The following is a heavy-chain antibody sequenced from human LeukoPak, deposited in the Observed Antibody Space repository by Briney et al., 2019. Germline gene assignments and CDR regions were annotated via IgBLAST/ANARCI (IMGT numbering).Heavy chain of an antibody. CDR2: IYYSGST. Sequence: SETLSLTCTVSGGSISNYYWNWIRLPPGKGLEWIGYIYYSGSTNYNPSLKSRVTISVDTSKNQFSLKLSSVTAADTAVYYCAGRYSSSWYHFDYWGQGTLVTVSS. J-gene: IGHJ4*02. D-gene: IGHD6-13*01. V-gene: IGHV4-59*01. CDR3: AGRYSSSWYHFDY. CDR1: GGSISNYY.